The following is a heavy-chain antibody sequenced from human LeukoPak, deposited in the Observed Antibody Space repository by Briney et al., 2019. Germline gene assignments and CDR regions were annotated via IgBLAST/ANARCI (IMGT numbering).Heavy chain of an antibody. CDR2: IYYSGST. V-gene: IGHV4-30-4*08. J-gene: IGHJ5*02. CDR1: GGSISSGGYY. CDR3: ARVGITMVRGVSHNWFGP. Sequence: PSETLSLTCTVSGGSISSGGYYWSWIRQHPGKGLEWIGYIYYSGSTYYNPSLKSRVTISVDTSKNQFSLKLSSVTAADTAVYYCARVGITMVRGVSHNWFGPWGQGTLVTVSS. D-gene: IGHD3-10*01.